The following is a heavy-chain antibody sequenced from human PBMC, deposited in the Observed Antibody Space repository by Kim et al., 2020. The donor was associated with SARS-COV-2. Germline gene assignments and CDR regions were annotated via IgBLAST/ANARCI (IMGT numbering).Heavy chain of an antibody. J-gene: IGHJ6*03. Sequence: SETLSLTCAVYGGSFSGYYWSWIRQPPGKGLEWIGEINHSGSTNYNPSLKSRVTISVDTSKNQFSLKLSSVTAADTAVYYCARLRRGTIFGVVILPKDY. CDR3: ARLRRGTIFGVVILPKDY. D-gene: IGHD3-3*01. CDR1: GGSFSGYY. V-gene: IGHV4-34*01. CDR2: INHSGST.